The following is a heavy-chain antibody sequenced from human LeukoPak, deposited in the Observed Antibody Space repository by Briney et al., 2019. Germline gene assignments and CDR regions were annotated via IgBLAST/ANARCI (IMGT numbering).Heavy chain of an antibody. CDR3: AKSKPPREYCSVTTCYAGFGAFDI. CDR1: GFTFSGYG. J-gene: IGHJ3*02. D-gene: IGHD2-2*01. CDR2: TSYDGRVK. V-gene: IGHV3-30*18. Sequence: PGGSLRLSCAASGFTFSGYGMNWVRQAPGKGLEWVAITSYDGRVKYYADSVKGRFTISRDNSKDTLYLQMNSLRPEDTAIYYCAKSKPPREYCSVTTCYAGFGAFDIWGQGTMVTVFS.